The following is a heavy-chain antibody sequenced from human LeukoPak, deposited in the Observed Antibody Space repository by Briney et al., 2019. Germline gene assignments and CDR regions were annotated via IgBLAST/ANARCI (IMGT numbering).Heavy chain of an antibody. CDR2: INHSGNT. CDR3: ARREYYDFWSGYYILPFDY. D-gene: IGHD3-3*01. J-gene: IGHJ4*02. Sequence: SETLSLTCTVSGGSISSYYWSWIRQPPGKGLEWIGEINHSGNTNYNPSLKSRVTISVDTSKNQFSLKLSFVTAADTAVYYCARREYYDFWSGYYILPFDYWGQGTLVTVSS. CDR1: GGSISSYY. V-gene: IGHV4-34*01.